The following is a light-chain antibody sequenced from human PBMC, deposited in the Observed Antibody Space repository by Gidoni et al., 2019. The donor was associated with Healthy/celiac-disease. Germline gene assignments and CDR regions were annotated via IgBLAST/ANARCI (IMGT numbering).Light chain of an antibody. CDR3: QQSYSSPQT. Sequence: DIQMTQSPSSLSASVGDRVTITCRASQSVDSYLNWYQQKPGKAPNLLIYATSSLQGGVPSRFSGSGSGTDFTLTISSLQPEDIATYYCQQSYSSPQTFGQGTKVEIK. J-gene: IGKJ1*01. CDR2: ATS. V-gene: IGKV1-39*01. CDR1: QSVDSY.